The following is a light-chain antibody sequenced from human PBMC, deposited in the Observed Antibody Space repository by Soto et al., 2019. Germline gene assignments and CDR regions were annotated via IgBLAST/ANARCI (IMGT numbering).Light chain of an antibody. V-gene: IGKV4-1*01. Sequence: DIVMTQSPDSLAVSLGERATINCKSSQNLFYSSSNKNYLAWYQQKPGQPPKLLIYWASTRESGVPDRFSGSGSGTDFTLTISSLQPEDVAAYYCQKYNSAPLTFGGGTKVDIK. CDR1: QNLFYSSSNKNY. J-gene: IGKJ4*01. CDR2: WAS. CDR3: QKYNSAPLT.